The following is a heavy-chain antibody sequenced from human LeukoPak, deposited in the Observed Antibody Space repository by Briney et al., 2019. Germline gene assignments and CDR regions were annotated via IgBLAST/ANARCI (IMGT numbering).Heavy chain of an antibody. J-gene: IGHJ4*02. V-gene: IGHV4-59*08. D-gene: IGHD6-19*01. Sequence: PSETLSLTCTVSGGSIGSYFWSWIRQPPGKGLEWIGYIYYSGSTNYNPSLKSRVTMSVDTSKNQFSLKLSSVTAADTAVYYCARIDRAVAGTIDYWGQGTLVTVSS. CDR3: ARIDRAVAGTIDY. CDR1: GGSIGSYF. CDR2: IYYSGST.